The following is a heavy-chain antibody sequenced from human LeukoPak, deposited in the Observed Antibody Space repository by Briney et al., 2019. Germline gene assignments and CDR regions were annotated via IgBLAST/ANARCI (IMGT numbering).Heavy chain of an antibody. CDR2: LYSDGNT. CDR3: ARGVEPLAANTLAY. Sequence: PGGSLRLSCAASGFTVITNDMTWVRRAPGKGLEWVYVLYSDGNTQYADSAQGRFTISRDNSKNTLYLEMNSLSPDDTAVYYCARGVEPLAANTLAYWGQGTLVTVSS. V-gene: IGHV3-53*01. J-gene: IGHJ4*02. CDR1: GFTVITND. D-gene: IGHD1-14*01.